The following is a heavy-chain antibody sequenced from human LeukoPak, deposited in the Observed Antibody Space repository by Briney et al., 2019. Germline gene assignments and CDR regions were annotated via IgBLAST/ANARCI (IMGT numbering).Heavy chain of an antibody. CDR2: FHYSGST. Sequence: SETLSLTCTVSGGSISSYYWSWIRQPPGKGLEWIGYFHYSGSTYYNPSPKTRVTISVDTSKSQFSLKLSSVTAADTAVYYCARAGSGYTYGFDYWGQGTLVTVSS. CDR1: GGSISSYY. V-gene: IGHV4-59*01. J-gene: IGHJ4*02. D-gene: IGHD5-18*01. CDR3: ARAGSGYTYGFDY.